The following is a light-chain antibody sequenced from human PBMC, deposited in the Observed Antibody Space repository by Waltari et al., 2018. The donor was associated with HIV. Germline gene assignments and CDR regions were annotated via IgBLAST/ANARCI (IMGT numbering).Light chain of an antibody. J-gene: IGKJ4*01. CDR1: QSVISY. Sequence: DIQMTQSPSSLSAFVGDRVTITCRASQSVISYLNWYQQKPGKAPKLLIYSASSLQSGVPSRFSGIGSGTDFTLTISSLQPEDFATYYCQQSYSIPLTFGGGTKVQIK. CDR2: SAS. CDR3: QQSYSIPLT. V-gene: IGKV1-39*01.